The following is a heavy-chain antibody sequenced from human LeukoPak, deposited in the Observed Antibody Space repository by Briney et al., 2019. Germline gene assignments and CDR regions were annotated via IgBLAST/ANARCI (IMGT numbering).Heavy chain of an antibody. V-gene: IGHV3-23*01. CDR2: ISVSGGST. CDR3: AKDRGGSYYYGSGYGYYFDY. Sequence: PGGSLRLSCAASGFTFSSYAMSWVRQAPGKGLGWVSAISVSGGSTYYADSVKGRFTISRDNSKNTLYLQMNSLRAEDTAVYYCAKDRGGSYYYGSGYGYYFDYWGQGTLVTVSS. J-gene: IGHJ4*02. CDR1: GFTFSSYA. D-gene: IGHD3-10*01.